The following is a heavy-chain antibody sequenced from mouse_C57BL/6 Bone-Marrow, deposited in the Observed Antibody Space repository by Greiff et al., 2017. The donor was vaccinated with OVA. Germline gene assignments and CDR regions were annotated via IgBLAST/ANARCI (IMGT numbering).Heavy chain of an antibody. CDR3: VRQGGYYAYFDY. D-gene: IGHD2-1*01. V-gene: IGHV10-1*01. Sequence: EVQLVESGGGLVQPKGSLKLSCAASGFSFNTYAMNWVRQAPGKGLEWVARIRSKSNNYATYYADSVKDRFTISRDDSESMLYLQMNNLKTEDTAMYYCVRQGGYYAYFDYWGQGTTLTVSS. J-gene: IGHJ2*01. CDR2: IRSKSNNYAT. CDR1: GFSFNTYA.